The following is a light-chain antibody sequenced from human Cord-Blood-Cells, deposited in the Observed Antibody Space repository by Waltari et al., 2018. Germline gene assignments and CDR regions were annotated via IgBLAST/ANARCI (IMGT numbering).Light chain of an antibody. Sequence: QSALTQPASVSGSPGQSITISCTGTSSDVGSYNLVSWYQQHPGKAPKLMIYECSKRPSGVSSRFSGSKSSNTASLTISVLQAEDEADYYCCSYAGSSTFVVFGGGTKLTVL. CDR3: CSYAGSSTFVV. V-gene: IGLV2-23*03. CDR1: SSDVGSYNL. CDR2: ECS. J-gene: IGLJ2*01.